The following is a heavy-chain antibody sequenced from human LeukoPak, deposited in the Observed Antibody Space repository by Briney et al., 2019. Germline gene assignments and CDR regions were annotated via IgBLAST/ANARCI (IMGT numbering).Heavy chain of an antibody. J-gene: IGHJ4*02. D-gene: IGHD3-10*01. CDR2: IIPNSGAT. CDR3: ARGAAGGLDY. Sequence: GASVKVSCKASGYTFSGNGIHWVRQAPGQGLEWVGRIIPNSGATNYAQKFQGRVTVTRDTSISTAYMELSRLRSEDTAVYYCARGAAGGLDYWGQGTLVTVSS. V-gene: IGHV1-2*06. CDR1: GYTFSGNG.